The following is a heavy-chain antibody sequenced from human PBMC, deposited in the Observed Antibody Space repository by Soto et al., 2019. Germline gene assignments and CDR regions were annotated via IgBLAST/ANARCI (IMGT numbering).Heavy chain of an antibody. CDR3: ARVGTIFGVVDYYNYMDV. CDR2: IYYSGST. CDR1: GGAISSYY. Sequence: SETLSLTCTVSGGAISSYYWSWIRQPPGKGLEWIGYIYYSGSTNYNPSLKSRVTISVDTSKNQSSLKLSSVTAADTAVYYFARVGTIFGVVDYYNYMDVWSKGTRVTVSS. J-gene: IGHJ6*03. V-gene: IGHV4-59*01. D-gene: IGHD3-3*01.